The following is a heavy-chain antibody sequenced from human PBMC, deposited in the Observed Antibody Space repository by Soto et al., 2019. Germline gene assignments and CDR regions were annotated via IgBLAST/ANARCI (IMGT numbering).Heavy chain of an antibody. Sequence: QVQLVQSGAEVKKPGDSVQVSCKASGYTFPSYAMHWVSQAPGQRLERMGWITAGNGNTKYSQKFQGRVTITKDRSASTAYMELSSLRSEDTAVYYCAIALVRGVTNIRFDYGGQGTLGTVSS. D-gene: IGHD3-10*02. J-gene: IGHJ4*02. CDR1: GYTFPSYA. CDR2: ITAGNGNT. CDR3: AIALVRGVTNIRFDY. V-gene: IGHV1-3*01.